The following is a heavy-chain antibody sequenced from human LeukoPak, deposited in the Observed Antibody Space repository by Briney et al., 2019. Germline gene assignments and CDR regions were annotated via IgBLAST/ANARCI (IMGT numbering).Heavy chain of an antibody. J-gene: IGHJ5*02. CDR3: ARRPRIAARPGWFDP. CDR2: IYYSGST. V-gene: IGHV4-39*01. CDR1: GGSIRSSSYY. D-gene: IGHD6-6*01. Sequence: SETLSLTRTVSGGSIRSSSYYWGWIRQPPGRGLERIGSIYYSGSTYYNPSLKSRVTISVDTSKNQFSLKLSSVTAADTAVYYCARRPRIAARPGWFDPWGQGTLVTVSS.